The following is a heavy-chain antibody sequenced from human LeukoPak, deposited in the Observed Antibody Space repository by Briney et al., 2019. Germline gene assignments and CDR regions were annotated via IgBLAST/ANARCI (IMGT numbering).Heavy chain of an antibody. V-gene: IGHV3-66*01. Sequence: PGGSLRLSCAASGFTVSTNYMNWVRQAPGKGLNWVSILYTDGSTYYADSVKGRFTISRDNSKNTLYLQMNSLRAEDTAVYYCARAPYDSGSYHPIDYWGQGTLVTVSS. CDR1: GFTVSTNY. CDR3: ARAPYDSGSYHPIDY. J-gene: IGHJ4*02. CDR2: LYTDGST. D-gene: IGHD3-10*01.